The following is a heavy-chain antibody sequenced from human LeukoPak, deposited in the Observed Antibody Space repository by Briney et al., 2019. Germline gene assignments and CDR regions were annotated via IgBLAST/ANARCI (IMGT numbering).Heavy chain of an antibody. CDR2: ISYDGSNE. CDR1: GFTFSRYA. D-gene: IGHD3-10*01. J-gene: IGHJ4*02. CDR3: ARVGYYSSGPFSYFDY. Sequence: GGSLRLSCAASGFTFSRYAMHWVRQAPDKRLEWVAVISYDGSNEYYAESVKGRFTISRDSSENTLYLEMNSLRVEDTAVYYCARVGYYSSGPFSYFDYWCQGTLVIVSS. V-gene: IGHV3-30-3*01.